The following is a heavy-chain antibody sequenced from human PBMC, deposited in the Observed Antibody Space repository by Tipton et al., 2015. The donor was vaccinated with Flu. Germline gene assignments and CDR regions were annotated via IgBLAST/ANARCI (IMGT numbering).Heavy chain of an antibody. CDR3: ARDYYDTSGHIDY. J-gene: IGHJ4*02. CDR1: GYSFTSYW. CDR2: IDPSDSYT. V-gene: IGHV5-10-1*01. D-gene: IGHD3-22*01. Sequence: QLVQSGAEVKKSGESLRISCKGSGYSFTSYWITWVRQMPGKGLEWMGRIDPSDSYTDYSPSFQGHVTISADRSISTAYLQWSSLRASDTAMYYCARDYYDTSGHIDYWGQGTLVTVSS.